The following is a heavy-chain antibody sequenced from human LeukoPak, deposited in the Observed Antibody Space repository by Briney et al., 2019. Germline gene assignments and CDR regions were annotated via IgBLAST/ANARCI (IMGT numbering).Heavy chain of an antibody. D-gene: IGHD2-21*02. CDR2: MYYSGST. Sequence: SETLSLTCSVSGDSLTSYYWSWIRQPPGRGLEWIGHMYYSGSTNYNPSLKSRVTISVGTSKNQFSLKLSSVTAADTAVYYCARLPMAVTPHVDYWGQGTLVTVSS. V-gene: IGHV4-59*01. CDR1: GDSLTSYY. CDR3: ARLPMAVTPHVDY. J-gene: IGHJ4*02.